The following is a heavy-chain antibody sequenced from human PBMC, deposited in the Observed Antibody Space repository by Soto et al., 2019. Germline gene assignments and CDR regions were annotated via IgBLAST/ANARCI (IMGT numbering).Heavy chain of an antibody. D-gene: IGHD3-10*01. CDR1: GGSISSGGYS. CDR2: IYHRGST. CDR3: ARGSGLWFVVLLHNYFDY. V-gene: IGHV4-30-2*01. J-gene: IGHJ4*02. Sequence: QLQLQESGSGLVKPSQTLSLTCAVSGGSISSGGYSWSWIRQPPGKGLEWIGYIYHRGSTSYNPSHKSRVNISVDRSKNQFSLKLNSVTAADTAVYYCARGSGLWFVVLLHNYFDYWGQGTLVTVSS.